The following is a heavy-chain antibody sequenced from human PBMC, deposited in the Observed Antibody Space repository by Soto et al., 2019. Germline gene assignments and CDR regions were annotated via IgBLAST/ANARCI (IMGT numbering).Heavy chain of an antibody. J-gene: IGHJ3*01. CDR3: ARSPVGDAFNV. V-gene: IGHV3-21*01. CDR2: ISSGSDYI. Sequence: EVQLVESGGGLVKPGGSLTLSCAASGFTISSYSMNWVRQAPGKGLEWVSSISSGSDYIFYADSVKGRFTISRDNAKNSLFLQMNSLTAEDTAVYYCARSPVGDAFNVWGQGTVVTVSS. CDR1: GFTISSYS.